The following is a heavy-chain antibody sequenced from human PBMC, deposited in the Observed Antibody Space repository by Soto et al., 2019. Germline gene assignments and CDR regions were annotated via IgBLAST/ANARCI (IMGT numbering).Heavy chain of an antibody. CDR3: TLGSWSAETFDI. J-gene: IGHJ3*02. V-gene: IGHV1-69*02. CDR2: ILPMLDIT. D-gene: IGHD6-13*01. CDR1: GGTFSTYT. Sequence: QVQLVQSGAEVKKPGSSVKVSCKASGGTFSTYTIIWVRQAPGQGLEWMGGILPMLDITNSAQRFQGRVTITADKSTSTAYLELSSLRSEDTAVYYCTLGSWSAETFDIWGRGTMVTVSS.